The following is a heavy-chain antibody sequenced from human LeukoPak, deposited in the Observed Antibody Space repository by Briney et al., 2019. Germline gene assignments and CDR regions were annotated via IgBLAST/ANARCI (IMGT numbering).Heavy chain of an antibody. D-gene: IGHD2-15*01. CDR1: GGSISSGNYY. Sequence: SVTLSLTCTVSGGSISSGNYYWSWIRQPAGKGLDWFGRIYTSRSPNNNPSLKSRVTISVDTSKNQFSLKLSSVTAADTAVYYCARHCSGGSCPLGFDYWGQGTLVTVSS. CDR3: ARHCSGGSCPLGFDY. V-gene: IGHV4-61*02. CDR2: IYTSRSP. J-gene: IGHJ4*02.